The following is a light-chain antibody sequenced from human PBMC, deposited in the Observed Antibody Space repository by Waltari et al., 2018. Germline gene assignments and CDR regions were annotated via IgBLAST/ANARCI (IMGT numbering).Light chain of an antibody. CDR2: RNN. V-gene: IGLV1-47*01. Sequence: QSVLTQPPSASGTPGQRVTISCSGSSSNIGSNYVYWYQQRPGTAPKLLIDRNNQRPSGVPDRFSGSKSGTSASLAISGLRSEDEADYYCAAWDDSLSGPVFGGGTKLTVL. CDR3: AAWDDSLSGPV. CDR1: SSNIGSNY. J-gene: IGLJ2*01.